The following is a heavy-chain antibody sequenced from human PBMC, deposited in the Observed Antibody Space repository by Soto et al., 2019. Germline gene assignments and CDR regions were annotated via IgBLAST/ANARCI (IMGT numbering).Heavy chain of an antibody. D-gene: IGHD4-17*01. Sequence: EVQLLESGGGLVQRGDSLRLSCAASGFTFNNYAMTWVRQAPGKGLEWVSVISGSGSYTYYADSVKGRFTTSRDSFKNTLYLQMNSLRADDTAVYYCARVGRMTTVVSHFDYWGRGTLVTVSS. CDR2: ISGSGSYT. CDR1: GFTFNNYA. CDR3: ARVGRMTTVVSHFDY. V-gene: IGHV3-23*01. J-gene: IGHJ4*02.